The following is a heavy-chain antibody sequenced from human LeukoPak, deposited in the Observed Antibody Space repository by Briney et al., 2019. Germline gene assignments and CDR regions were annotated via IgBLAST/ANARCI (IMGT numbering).Heavy chain of an antibody. CDR1: GGSFSGYY. D-gene: IGHD3-10*01. CDR3: ARDTMVRGVTSPQASTFFDY. CDR2: INHSGST. J-gene: IGHJ4*02. V-gene: IGHV4-34*01. Sequence: SETLSLTCAVYGGSFSGYYWSWIRQPPGKGLEWIGEINHSGSTNYNPSLKSRVTISVDTSKNQFSPKLSSVTAADTAVYYCARDTMVRGVTSPQASTFFDYWGQGTLVTVSS.